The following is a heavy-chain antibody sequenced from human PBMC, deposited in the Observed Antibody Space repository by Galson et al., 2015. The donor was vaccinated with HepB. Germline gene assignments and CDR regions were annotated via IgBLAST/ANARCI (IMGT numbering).Heavy chain of an antibody. V-gene: IGHV1-18*01. CDR1: GYTFTSYG. D-gene: IGHD3-16*01. CDR2: ISAYNGNT. CDR3: ARGGAYYDYVWGRPLDY. J-gene: IGHJ4*02. Sequence: VKVSCKASGYTFTSYGISWVRQAPGQGLEWMGWISAYNGNTNYAQKLQGRVTMTTGTSTSTAYMELRSLRSDDTAVYYCARGGAYYDYVWGRPLDYWGQGALVTVSS.